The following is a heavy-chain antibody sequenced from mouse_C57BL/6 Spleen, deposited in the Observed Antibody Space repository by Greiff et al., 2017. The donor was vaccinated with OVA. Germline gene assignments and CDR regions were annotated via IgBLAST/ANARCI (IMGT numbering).Heavy chain of an antibody. CDR3: ARGTTLYGFDY. CDR2: IDPSSGGT. D-gene: IGHD1-1*01. CDR1: GYTFTSYW. J-gene: IGHJ2*01. Sequence: QVQLQQPGAELAKPGASVKLSCKASGYTFTSYWMHWVKQRPGRGLEWIGSIDPSSGGTKYNEKFKSKATLTADKSSSTAYMQLSSLTSEDSAVDYCARGTTLYGFDYWGQGTTLTVSS. V-gene: IGHV1-72*01.